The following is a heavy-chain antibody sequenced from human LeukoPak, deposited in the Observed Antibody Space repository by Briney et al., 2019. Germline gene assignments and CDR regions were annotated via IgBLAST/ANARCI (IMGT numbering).Heavy chain of an antibody. CDR3: APRPRSRANWFDP. CDR2: IYWDDDK. V-gene: IGHV2-5*02. CDR1: GFSLTTRGVG. Sequence: ESGPTLVKPTQTLTLTFSFSGFSLTTRGVGVAGIRQPPAKVLEWLALIYWDDDKAYSPSLKHRLTITKDTSKNQVVLTMTNMDPVDTATYFCAPRPRSRANWFDPWGQGTLVTVSS. J-gene: IGHJ5*02.